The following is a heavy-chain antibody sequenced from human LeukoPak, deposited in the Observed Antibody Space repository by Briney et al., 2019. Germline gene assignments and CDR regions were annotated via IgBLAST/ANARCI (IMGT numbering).Heavy chain of an antibody. CDR1: GFTFRSYA. D-gene: IGHD3-22*01. CDR2: ISYDGSNK. J-gene: IGHJ4*02. V-gene: IGHV3-30-3*01. Sequence: GGSLRLSCAAYGFTFRSYAMHWVRQAPGKGLEWVAVISYDGSNKYYADSVKGRFTISRDNSKNTLYLQMNSLRAEDTAVHYCARDGDYYDSSGYSYFDYWGQGTLVTVSS. CDR3: ARDGDYYDSSGYSYFDY.